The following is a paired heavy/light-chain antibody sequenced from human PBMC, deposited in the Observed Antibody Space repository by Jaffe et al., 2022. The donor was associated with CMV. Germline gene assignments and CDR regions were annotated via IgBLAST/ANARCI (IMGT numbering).Heavy chain of an antibody. CDR3: AVGVIQDIAAAGYYFDY. D-gene: IGHD6-13*01. CDR1: GFTFSSYA. J-gene: IGHJ4*02. Sequence: EVQLLESGGGLVQPGGSLRLSCAASGFTFSSYAMSWVRQAPGKGLEWVSAISGSGGSTYYADSVKGRFTISRDNSKNTLYLQMNSLRAEDTAVYYCAVGVIQDIAAAGYYFDYWGQGTLVTVSS. CDR2: ISGSGGST. V-gene: IGHV3-23*01.
Light chain of an antibody. CDR2: KAS. J-gene: IGKJ2*01. CDR1: QSISSW. V-gene: IGKV1-5*03. CDR3: QQYNSYWMYT. Sequence: DIQMTQSPSTLSASVGDRVTITCRASQSISSWLAWYQQKPGKAPKLLIYKASSLESGVPSRFSGSGSGTEFTLTISSLQPDDFATYYCQQYNSYWMYTFGQGTKLEIK.